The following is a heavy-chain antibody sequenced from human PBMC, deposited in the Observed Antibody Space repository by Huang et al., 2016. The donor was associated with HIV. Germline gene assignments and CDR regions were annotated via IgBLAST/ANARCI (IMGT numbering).Heavy chain of an antibody. CDR1: GLVFSDHY. J-gene: IGHJ3*02. D-gene: IGHD6-19*01. CDR3: ARRMAGWDDVFDM. V-gene: IGHV3-11*01. Sequence: QVQLVESGGGLVKPGGSLRLSCAASGLVFSDHYMNWIRQAPGKGLEWISYISISGTTIRYADSVKGRFTISRDNAKKSLFLEMNSLRVEDTAVYYCARRMAGWDDVFDMWGQGTMVTVSS. CDR2: ISISGTTI.